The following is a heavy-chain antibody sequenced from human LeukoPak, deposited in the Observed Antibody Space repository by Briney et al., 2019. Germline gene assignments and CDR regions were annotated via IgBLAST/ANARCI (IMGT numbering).Heavy chain of an antibody. D-gene: IGHD6-13*01. CDR1: GFTFDDYA. J-gene: IGHJ4*02. CDR2: ISWNSGSI. CDR3: ALSLYSSSWYGPFGY. Sequence: GRSLRLSCAASGFTFDDYAMHWVRQAPGKGLEWVSGISWNSGSIGYADSVKGRFTISRDNAKNSLYLQMNSLRAEDTALYYCALSLYSSSWYGPFGYWGQGTLVTVSS. V-gene: IGHV3-9*01.